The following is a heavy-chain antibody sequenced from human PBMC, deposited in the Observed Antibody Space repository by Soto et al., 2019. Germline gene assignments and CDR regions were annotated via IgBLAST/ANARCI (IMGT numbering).Heavy chain of an antibody. J-gene: IGHJ2*01. CDR1: GFMFNSYA. D-gene: IGHD2-21*02. CDR3: ARRTAGWYFDL. Sequence: EVQLVESGGGLVQPGGSLRLSCAASGFMFNSYAMHWVRQAPGKGLEYVSAISSLGDSTFYANSVKDRFTISRDNSKNTLYLQMGSLRAEDMAVYYCARRTAGWYFDLWGRCTLVTVSS. CDR2: ISSLGDST. V-gene: IGHV3-64*01.